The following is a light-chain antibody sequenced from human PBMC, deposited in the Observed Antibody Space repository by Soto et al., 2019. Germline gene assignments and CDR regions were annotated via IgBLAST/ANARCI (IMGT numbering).Light chain of an antibody. V-gene: IGKV3-11*01. CDR1: QSVGSY. CDR2: DAS. CDR3: QQRASWLT. Sequence: EIVLTQSPATLSLSPGERATLSCRASQSVGSYLAWYQQKPGQAPRLLIFDASNRATGIPARFSGSGSGTDFTLTISSLQTEDFAIYFCQQRASWLTFGGGTKVEIK. J-gene: IGKJ4*01.